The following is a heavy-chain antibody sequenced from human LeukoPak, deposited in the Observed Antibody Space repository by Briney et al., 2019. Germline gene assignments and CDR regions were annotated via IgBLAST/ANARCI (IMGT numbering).Heavy chain of an antibody. V-gene: IGHV4-4*07. J-gene: IGHJ6*03. CDR2: IYTSGST. D-gene: IGHD5-24*01. CDR3: ACVEMATSNYYYYYMDV. Sequence: SETLSLTCTVSGGSISSYYWSWIRQPAGKGLEWIGRIYTSGSTNYNPSLKSRVTISVDTSKNQFSLKLSSVTAADTAVYYCACVEMATSNYYYYYMDVWGKGTTVTISS. CDR1: GGSISSYY.